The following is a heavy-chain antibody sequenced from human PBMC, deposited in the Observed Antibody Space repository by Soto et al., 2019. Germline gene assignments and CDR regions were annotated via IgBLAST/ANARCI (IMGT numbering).Heavy chain of an antibody. V-gene: IGHV3-9*01. D-gene: IGHD1-26*01. Sequence: EVQLVESGGGLVQPGRSLRLSCAASGFIFDDFGMHWVRQAPGKGLEWVSGVTWNSGNIDYADSVKGRFTITRDNAKNSLYLHMNGLRGEDTALYYCANDRYGSLEVGMDVWGQGTTVSVSS. J-gene: IGHJ6*02. CDR3: ANDRYGSLEVGMDV. CDR2: VTWNSGNI. CDR1: GFIFDDFG.